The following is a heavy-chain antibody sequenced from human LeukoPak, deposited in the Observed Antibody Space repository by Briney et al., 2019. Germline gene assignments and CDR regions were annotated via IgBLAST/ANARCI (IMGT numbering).Heavy chain of an antibody. CDR2: ISSSGSTI. J-gene: IGHJ4*02. D-gene: IGHD3-10*01. CDR3: ARALITMVRGVSLAGSGFFDY. Sequence: KPGGSLRLSCAASGFTFSDYYMSWIRQAPGKGLEWVSYISSSGSTIYYADSVKGRFTISRDNAKNSLYLQMNSLRAEDTAVYYCARALITMVRGVSLAGSGFFDYWGQGTLVTVSS. CDR1: GFTFSDYY. V-gene: IGHV3-11*01.